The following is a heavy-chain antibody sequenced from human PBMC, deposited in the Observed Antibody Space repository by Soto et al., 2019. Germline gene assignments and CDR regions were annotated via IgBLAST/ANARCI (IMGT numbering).Heavy chain of an antibody. J-gene: IGHJ3*02. D-gene: IGHD6-13*01. CDR3: TTTRPGTNVFDN. CDR2: IRSKTDGGTT. Sequence: GALRLSCAASGITFSNAWMNWVRQAPWKGLEYIGRIRSKTDGGTTEYAAPVEGRFTISRDDSKSTLYLQMGGLKTEDTAVYYCTTTRPGTNVFDNWGQGTLVTVSS. CDR1: GITFSNAW. V-gene: IGHV3-15*01.